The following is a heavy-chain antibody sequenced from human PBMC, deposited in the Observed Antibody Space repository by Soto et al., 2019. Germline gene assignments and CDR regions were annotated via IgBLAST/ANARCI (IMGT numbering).Heavy chain of an antibody. J-gene: IGHJ4*02. CDR3: ARDHPFVATIGY. CDR2: IIPILGIA. Sequence: GASVKVSCKASGGTFSSYTISWVRQAPGQGLEWMGRIIPILGIANYAQKFQGRVTITADKSTSTAYMELSSLRSEDTAVYYCARDHPFVATIGYWGQGTLVTVSS. D-gene: IGHD5-12*01. V-gene: IGHV1-69*04. CDR1: GGTFSSYT.